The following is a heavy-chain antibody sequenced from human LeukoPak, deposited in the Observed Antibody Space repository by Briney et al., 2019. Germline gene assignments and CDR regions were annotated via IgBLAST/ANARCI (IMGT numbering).Heavy chain of an antibody. CDR3: AREAPLLWFGELLPTFFDY. CDR1: GFTVSSNY. Sequence: GGSLRLSCAASGFTVSSNYMSWVRQAPGKGLEWVSAIYSGGSTYYADSVKGRFTISRDNSKNTLYLQMNSLRAEDTAVYYCAREAPLLWFGELLPTFFDYWGQGTLVTVSS. J-gene: IGHJ4*02. CDR2: IYSGGST. V-gene: IGHV3-66*01. D-gene: IGHD3-10*01.